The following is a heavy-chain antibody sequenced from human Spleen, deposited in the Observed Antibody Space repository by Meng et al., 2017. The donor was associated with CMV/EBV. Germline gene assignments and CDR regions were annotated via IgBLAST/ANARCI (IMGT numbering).Heavy chain of an antibody. CDR3: ANYGFIRPARPIYYQNNIIDA. J-gene: IGHJ6*02. CDR1: GFSFSSSD. V-gene: IGHV3-23*01. CDR2: VIGRGGNK. D-gene: IGHD2-2*02. Sequence: GGSLRLSCAASGFSFSSSDMHWVRQAPGMGLEWISAVIGRGGNKYYADSVRGRFAISRDNSKNTVYLQMSSLTAEDTAVYYCANYGFIRPARPIYYQNNIIDAWGQGTTVTVSS.